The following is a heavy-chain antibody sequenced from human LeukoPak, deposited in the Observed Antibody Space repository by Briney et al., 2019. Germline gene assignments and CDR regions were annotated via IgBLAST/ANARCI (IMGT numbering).Heavy chain of an antibody. J-gene: IGHJ6*02. V-gene: IGHV3-30*18. Sequence: PGGSLRLSCAASGFTFSNYGMHWVRQAPGKGLEWVAIISYDGSNKYYADSVKGRFTISRDNSKNTLYLQMDSLRAEDTAVYYCAKDYASQKIYYYYGMDVWGQGTTVTVSS. CDR1: GFTFSNYG. CDR3: AKDYASQKIYYYYGMDV. CDR2: ISYDGSNK. D-gene: IGHD2-2*01.